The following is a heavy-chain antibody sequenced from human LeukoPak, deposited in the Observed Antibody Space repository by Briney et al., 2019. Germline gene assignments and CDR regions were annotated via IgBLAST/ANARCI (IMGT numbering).Heavy chain of an antibody. Sequence: SETLSLTCTVSGGSISSGGYYWSWIRQHPGKGLEWIGCIYYSGSTYYNPSLKSRVTISVDTSKNQFSLKLSSVTAADTAVYYCARVLTMVRGVPDYWGQGTLVTVSS. CDR3: ARVLTMVRGVPDY. CDR1: GGSISSGGYY. D-gene: IGHD3-10*01. V-gene: IGHV4-31*03. CDR2: IYYSGST. J-gene: IGHJ4*02.